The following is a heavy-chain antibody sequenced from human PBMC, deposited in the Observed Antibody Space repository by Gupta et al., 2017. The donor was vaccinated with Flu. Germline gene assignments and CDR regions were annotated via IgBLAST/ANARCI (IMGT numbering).Heavy chain of an antibody. V-gene: IGHV4-34*01. CDR2: INHSGST. CDR3: ARGVALWIGGKNGMDV. J-gene: IGHJ6*02. CDR1: YY. D-gene: IGHD3-10*01. Sequence: YYWSWIRQTPGKGLEWIGEINHSGSTNYNPSLKSGVTISVDTSKNQFSLKLSSVTAADTAVYYCARGVALWIGGKNGMDVWGQGTTVTVSS.